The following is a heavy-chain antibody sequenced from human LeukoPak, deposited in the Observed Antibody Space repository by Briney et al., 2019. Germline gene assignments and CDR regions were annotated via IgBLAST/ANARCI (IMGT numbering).Heavy chain of an antibody. CDR3: ASRAYYYGSGSLDY. D-gene: IGHD3-10*01. Sequence: SETLSLTCTVSGYSISSGYYWGWIRQPPGKGLEWIGSIYHSGSTYYNPSLKSRVTISVDTSKNPFSLKLSSLTAADTAVYYCASRAYYYGSGSLDYGGQGTLVTVSS. V-gene: IGHV4-38-2*02. CDR1: GYSISSGYY. CDR2: IYHSGST. J-gene: IGHJ4*02.